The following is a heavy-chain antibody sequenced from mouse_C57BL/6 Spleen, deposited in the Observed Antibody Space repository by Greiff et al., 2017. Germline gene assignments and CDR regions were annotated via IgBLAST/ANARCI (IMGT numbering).Heavy chain of an antibody. CDR2: IYPGDGDT. CDR1: GYAFSSYW. V-gene: IGHV1-80*01. CDR3: ARLVDGPMDY. Sequence: QVQLQQSGAELVKPGASVKISCKASGYAFSSYWMNWVKQRPGKGLEWIGQIYPGDGDTNYNVKFKVKATLTADKSSSTAYMQLSSLTSEDSAVYFFARLVDGPMDYWGQGTSVTVSS. D-gene: IGHD2-3*01. J-gene: IGHJ4*01.